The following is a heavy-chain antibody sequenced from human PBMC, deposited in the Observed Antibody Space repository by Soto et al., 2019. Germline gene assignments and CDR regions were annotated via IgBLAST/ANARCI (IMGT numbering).Heavy chain of an antibody. CDR3: ARVSSGYTWFNEF. CDR2: IIPVFQTA. D-gene: IGHD3-22*01. CDR1: VGLFSSYP. J-gene: IGHJ4*02. V-gene: IGHV1-69*01. Sequence: QEQLVQSGAEVNKPGASVKVSCKASVGLFSSYPISWVRQFPGQGLEWLGGIIPVFQTAYYTQRFQSRVTITADDSTNTAYMELSSLRAEDTASYYCARVSSGYTWFNEFWGQGTLVTVSS.